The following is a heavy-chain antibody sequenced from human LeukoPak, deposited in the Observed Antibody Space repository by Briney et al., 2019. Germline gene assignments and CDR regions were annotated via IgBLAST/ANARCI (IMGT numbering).Heavy chain of an antibody. CDR1: GGSISSYY. V-gene: IGHV4-59*01. CDR3: ARAVEMATIFDL. Sequence: SETLSLTCTVSGGSISSYYWSWIRQPPGKGLEWIGYIYYSGSTNYNPSLKSRVTISVDTSKNQFSLRLSSVTAADTAVYYCARAVEMATIFDLWGRGTLVTVSS. J-gene: IGHJ2*01. D-gene: IGHD5-24*01. CDR2: IYYSGST.